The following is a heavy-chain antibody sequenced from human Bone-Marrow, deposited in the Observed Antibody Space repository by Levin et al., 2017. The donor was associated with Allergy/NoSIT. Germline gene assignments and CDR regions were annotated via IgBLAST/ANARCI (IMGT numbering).Heavy chain of an antibody. CDR3: ARGGWCRRGDCYATDFEL. J-gene: IGHJ2*01. V-gene: IGHV3-64*02. Sequence: GGSLRLSCAASGFSFSSYAMHWVRQAPGKGLEYISAVSSNGNNTYYADSVKGRFIVSRDNSKNTVYLQMGNLKSDDMAIYFCARGGWCRRGDCYATDFELWSRACPVVVSS. D-gene: IGHD2-21*02. CDR2: VSSNGNNT. CDR1: GFSFSSYA.